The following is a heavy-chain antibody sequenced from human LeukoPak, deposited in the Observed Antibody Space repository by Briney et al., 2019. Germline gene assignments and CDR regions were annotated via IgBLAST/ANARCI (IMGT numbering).Heavy chain of an antibody. J-gene: IGHJ4*02. CDR2: IRYDGSNK. Sequence: GGSLRLSCVASGFTFSSYGMHWVRQAPGKGLEWVAFIRYDGSNKYYADSVKGRFTISRDNSKNTLYLQMNSLRAEDTAVYYCAKGDRVHLLYYFDYWGQGPLVTVSS. V-gene: IGHV3-30*02. CDR3: AKGDRVHLLYYFDY. CDR1: GFTFSSYG.